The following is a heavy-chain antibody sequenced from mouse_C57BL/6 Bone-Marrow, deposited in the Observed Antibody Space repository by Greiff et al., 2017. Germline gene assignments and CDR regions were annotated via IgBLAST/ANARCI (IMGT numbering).Heavy chain of an antibody. CDR2: IDPEDGDT. V-gene: IGHV14-1*01. CDR3: TTDPRYYGSRGY. J-gene: IGHJ2*01. CDR1: GFNIKDYY. D-gene: IGHD1-1*01. Sequence: EVKLQESGAELVRPGASVKLSCTASGFNIKDYYMHWVKQRPEQGLEWIGRIDPEDGDTEYAPKFQGKATMPADTSYNTAYLQLSSLTSEDTAVYYGTTDPRYYGSRGYWGQGTTLTVSS.